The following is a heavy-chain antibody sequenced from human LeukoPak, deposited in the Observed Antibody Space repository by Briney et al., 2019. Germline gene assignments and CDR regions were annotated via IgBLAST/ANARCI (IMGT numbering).Heavy chain of an antibody. CDR3: ARDMPGYCTNGVCSFNAFDI. CDR2: INQDGSEK. V-gene: IGHV3-7*01. Sequence: GGSLRLSCAASGFTFSKYWMSWVRQAPGKGLEWVANINQDGSEKYYVDSMEGRFTISRDNAKNSLFLQLNSLRAEDTAVYYCARDMPGYCTNGVCSFNAFDIWGQGTMVTVSS. D-gene: IGHD2-8*01. CDR1: GFTFSKYW. J-gene: IGHJ3*02.